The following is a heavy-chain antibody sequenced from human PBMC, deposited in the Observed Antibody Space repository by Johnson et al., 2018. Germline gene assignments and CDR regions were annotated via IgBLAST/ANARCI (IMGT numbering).Heavy chain of an antibody. V-gene: IGHV4-59*01. CDR2: IYDSVAT. Sequence: VQLQESGPGLVKPSETLSLTCIVSGGSIGSNYWSWIRQPPGEGLEWIGYIYDSVATNYNPSLKSRVTISGDTSKNQFSLKLRSVTVADTAVYYCARGGAVTSPDYYYMDVWGKGTTVTVSS. CDR3: ARGGAVTSPDYYYMDV. D-gene: IGHD4-17*01. CDR1: GGSIGSNY. J-gene: IGHJ6*03.